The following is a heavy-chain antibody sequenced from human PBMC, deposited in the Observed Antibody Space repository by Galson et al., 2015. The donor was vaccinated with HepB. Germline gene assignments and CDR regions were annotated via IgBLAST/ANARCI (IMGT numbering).Heavy chain of an antibody. Sequence: SVKVSCKASGYTFTSYAMHWVRQAPGQRLEWMGWINAGNGNTKYSQKFQGRVTITRDTSASTAYMEQSSLRSEDTAVYYCARVGITMRFDPWGQGTLVTVSS. J-gene: IGHJ5*02. CDR3: ARVGITMRFDP. CDR2: INAGNGNT. D-gene: IGHD3-22*01. CDR1: GYTFTSYA. V-gene: IGHV1-3*01.